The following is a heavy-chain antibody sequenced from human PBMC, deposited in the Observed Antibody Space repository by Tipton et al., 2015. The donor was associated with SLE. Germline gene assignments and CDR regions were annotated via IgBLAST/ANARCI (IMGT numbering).Heavy chain of an antibody. Sequence: SLRLSCAASGFTFSSYSMNWVRQAPGKGLEWVSAISGSGGSTYYADSVKGRFTISRDNSKNTLYLQMNSLRAEDTAVYYCAKTLGYCSSTSCSPRLDIWGQGTMVTVSS. CDR1: GFTFSSYS. CDR2: ISGSGGST. J-gene: IGHJ3*02. V-gene: IGHV3-23*01. D-gene: IGHD2-2*01. CDR3: AKTLGYCSSTSCSPRLDI.